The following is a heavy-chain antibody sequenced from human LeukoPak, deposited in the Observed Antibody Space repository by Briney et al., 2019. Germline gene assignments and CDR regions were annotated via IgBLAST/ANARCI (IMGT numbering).Heavy chain of an antibody. CDR1: GGTFSSYA. J-gene: IGHJ5*02. V-gene: IGHV1-69*05. Sequence: SVKVSCKASGGTFSSYAISWVRQAPGQGLESMGGIIPIFGTANYAQKFQGRVTITTDESTSTAYMELSSLRSEDTAVYYCAREPGMATAKRGSWFDPWGQGTLVTVSS. D-gene: IGHD2-21*02. CDR2: IIPIFGTA. CDR3: AREPGMATAKRGSWFDP.